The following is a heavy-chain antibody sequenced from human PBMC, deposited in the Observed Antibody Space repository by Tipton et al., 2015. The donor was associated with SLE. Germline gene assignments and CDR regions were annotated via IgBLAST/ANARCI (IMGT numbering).Heavy chain of an antibody. D-gene: IGHD3-3*01. CDR2: IYYSGST. CDR1: GGSIDSGDYY. Sequence: TLSHTCTVSGGSIDSGDYYWSWIHQPPGKGLEWIGYIYYSGSTYYNPSLKSRVTISVDTSKNQFSLKLSSVTAADTAVYYCARGNTIFGVGYWGQGTLVTVSS. J-gene: IGHJ4*02. CDR3: ARGNTIFGVGY. V-gene: IGHV4-30-4*01.